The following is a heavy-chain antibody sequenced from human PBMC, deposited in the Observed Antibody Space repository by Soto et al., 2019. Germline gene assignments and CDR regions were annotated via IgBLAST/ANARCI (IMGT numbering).Heavy chain of an antibody. CDR3: ARAGKQLVPYYYYGMDV. V-gene: IGHV1-69*01. J-gene: IGHJ6*02. Sequence: QVQLVQSGAEVKKPGSSVKVSCKASGGTFSSYAISWVRQAPGQGLEWMGGIIPIFGTANYAQKFQGRVTITADESTSTDYMELSSLRSEDTAVYYCARAGKQLVPYYYYGMDVWGQGTTVTVSS. D-gene: IGHD6-13*01. CDR2: IIPIFGTA. CDR1: GGTFSSYA.